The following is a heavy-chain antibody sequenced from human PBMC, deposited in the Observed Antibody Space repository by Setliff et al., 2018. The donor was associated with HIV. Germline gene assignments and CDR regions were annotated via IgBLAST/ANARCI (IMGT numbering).Heavy chain of an antibody. Sequence: SETLSLTCAVSGGSISSSNWWSWVRQPPGKGLEWIGEIYHSGSTNYNPSLKSRVTISVDKSKNQFSLNLSSVTAADSAVYYCARDSVYYDGTLSYYYMDVWGKGTAVTVSS. J-gene: IGHJ6*03. CDR1: GGSISSSNW. CDR3: ARDSVYYDGTLSYYYMDV. D-gene: IGHD3-22*01. CDR2: IYHSGST. V-gene: IGHV4-4*02.